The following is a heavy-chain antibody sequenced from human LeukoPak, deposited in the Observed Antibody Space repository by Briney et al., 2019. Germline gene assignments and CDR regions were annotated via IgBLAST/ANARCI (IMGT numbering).Heavy chain of an antibody. CDR2: IKQDGSEK. CDR1: GFTFSSYW. V-gene: IGHV3-7*01. D-gene: IGHD4-17*01. J-gene: IGHJ6*04. Sequence: GGSLRLSCAASGFTFSSYWMSWVRQAPGKGLEWVANIKQDGSEKYYVDSVKGRFTISRDNAKNSLYLQMNSLRAEDTAVYYCAKDPRGVTTAMDVWGKGTTVTISS. CDR3: AKDPRGVTTAMDV.